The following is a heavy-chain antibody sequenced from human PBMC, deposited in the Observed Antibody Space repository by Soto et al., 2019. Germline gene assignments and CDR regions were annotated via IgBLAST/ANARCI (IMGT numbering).Heavy chain of an antibody. Sequence: QAQLVESGGGVVQPGRSLRLSCAASGFTFSSYGIHWVRQAPGKGLEWVAVISSNGNNKYYADSVKGRFTISRDNSKNTLYLKMKSLRVEDRAVYYCAKVLGVSRWLNMAVWGQGTTVTVSS. CDR3: AKVLGVSRWLNMAV. CDR1: GFTFSSYG. J-gene: IGHJ6*02. CDR2: ISSNGNNK. D-gene: IGHD6-19*01. V-gene: IGHV3-30*18.